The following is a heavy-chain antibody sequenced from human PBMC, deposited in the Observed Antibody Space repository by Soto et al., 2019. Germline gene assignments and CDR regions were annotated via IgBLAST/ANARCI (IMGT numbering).Heavy chain of an antibody. CDR2: IYYSGST. V-gene: IGHV4-39*01. CDR1: GGSISSSSYY. D-gene: IGHD3-3*01. CDR3: ARRITIFGVVTNNWFDP. J-gene: IGHJ5*02. Sequence: SETLSLTCTVSGGSISSSSYYWGWIRQPPGKGLEWIGSIYYSGSTYYNPSLKSRVTISVDTSKNQFSLKLSSVTAADTAVYYCARRITIFGVVTNNWFDPWGQGTLVTVSS.